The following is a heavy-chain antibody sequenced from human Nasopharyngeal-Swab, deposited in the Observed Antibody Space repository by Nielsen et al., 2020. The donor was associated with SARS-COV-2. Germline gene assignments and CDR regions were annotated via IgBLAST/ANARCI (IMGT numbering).Heavy chain of an antibody. CDR3: AGGTMATIVAVNPYYFDY. CDR1: EYKFISDW. V-gene: IGHV5-51*01. Sequence: GESLKISCQLAEYKFISDWIGWVRQMPGKGLEWMGVIYLGDSDTRYSPSFQGQVTISADKSINTAYLQWSSLKASDTAMYYCAGGTMATIVAVNPYYFDYWGQGTQVIVTS. J-gene: IGHJ4*02. D-gene: IGHD5-24*01. CDR2: IYLGDSDT.